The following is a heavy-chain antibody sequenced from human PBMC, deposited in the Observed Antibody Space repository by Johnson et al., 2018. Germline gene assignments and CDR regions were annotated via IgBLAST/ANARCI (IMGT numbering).Heavy chain of an antibody. V-gene: IGHV3-30-3*01. CDR1: GFTFSSYA. CDR3: ARDGTGGGAPGAFDI. J-gene: IGHJ3*02. CDR2: ISYDGSNK. D-gene: IGHD6-13*01. Sequence: QVQLVQSGGGVVQPGRSLRLSCAASGFTFSSYAMHWVRQAPGKGLEWVAVISYDGSNKYYADSVKGRFTISRDNSKNTLYLQMNSRRAEDTAVYYCARDGTGGGAPGAFDIWGQGTMVTVSS.